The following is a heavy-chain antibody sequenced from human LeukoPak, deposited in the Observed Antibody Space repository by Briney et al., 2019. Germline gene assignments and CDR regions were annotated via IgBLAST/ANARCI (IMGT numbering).Heavy chain of an antibody. J-gene: IGHJ4*02. CDR3: ARDPTTYGSGSYYYYFEY. CDR1: GFTFSSYS. Sequence: GGSLRLSCAASGFTFSSYSMNWVRKSPGKGLEWVSSISSSSSYIYYADSVKGRFTISRDNAKNSLYLQMNSLRAEDTAVYYCARDPTTYGSGSYYYYFEYWGQGTLVTVSS. D-gene: IGHD3-10*01. V-gene: IGHV3-21*01. CDR2: ISSSSSYI.